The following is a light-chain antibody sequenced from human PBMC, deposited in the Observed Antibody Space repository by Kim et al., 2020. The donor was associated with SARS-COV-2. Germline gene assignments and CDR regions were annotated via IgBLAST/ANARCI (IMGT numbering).Light chain of an antibody. CDR2: GAS. CDR3: QQYDNWPPIT. CDR1: QSVRTK. Sequence: SPGDRATLSCRSSQSVRTKLAWYQQKPGQAPRLLIYGASTRATGIPARFSGSGSGTDFTLTISSLQSEDFAVCFCQQYDNWPPITFGQGTRLEIK. J-gene: IGKJ5*01. V-gene: IGKV3D-15*01.